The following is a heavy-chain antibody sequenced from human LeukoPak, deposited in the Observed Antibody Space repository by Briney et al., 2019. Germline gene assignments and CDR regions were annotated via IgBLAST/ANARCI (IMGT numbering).Heavy chain of an antibody. Sequence: SQTLSLTCAISGDSVSSNSAAWHWIRQSPSRGLEWLGRTYYRSKRYNDYAVSVKSRMTINPDTYKNQFSLQLNSVTPEDTAVYYCARSKAGTFGWFDPWGQGTLVTVSS. CDR1: GDSVSSNSAA. D-gene: IGHD6-13*01. CDR3: ARSKAGTFGWFDP. CDR2: TYYRSKRYN. J-gene: IGHJ5*02. V-gene: IGHV6-1*01.